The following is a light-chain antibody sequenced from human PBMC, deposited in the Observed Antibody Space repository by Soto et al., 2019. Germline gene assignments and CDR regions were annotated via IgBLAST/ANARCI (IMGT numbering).Light chain of an antibody. CDR2: DVS. Sequence: QSVLTQPASVSGSPRQSITISCTGTSSDDGGYNYVSWYQQHPGKAPKLMVYDVSNRPSGVSNRFSGSKSGNTASLTISGLQAEGEAEYYCSSYTSRSTLGVFGTGTKVTV. V-gene: IGLV2-14*01. CDR3: SSYTSRSTLGV. CDR1: SSDDGGYNY. J-gene: IGLJ1*01.